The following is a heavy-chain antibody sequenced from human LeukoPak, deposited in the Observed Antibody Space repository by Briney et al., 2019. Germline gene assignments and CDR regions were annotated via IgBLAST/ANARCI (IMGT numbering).Heavy chain of an antibody. CDR3: ARGPSTPNYYYYYMDV. Sequence: GGFLRLSCAASGFTFSSYWMSWVRQAPGKGLEWVANIKQDGSEKYYVDSVKGRFTISRDNAKNSLYLQMNSLRAEDTAVYYCARGPSTPNYYYYYMDVWGKGTTVTVSS. V-gene: IGHV3-7*01. D-gene: IGHD2-2*01. J-gene: IGHJ6*03. CDR2: IKQDGSEK. CDR1: GFTFSSYW.